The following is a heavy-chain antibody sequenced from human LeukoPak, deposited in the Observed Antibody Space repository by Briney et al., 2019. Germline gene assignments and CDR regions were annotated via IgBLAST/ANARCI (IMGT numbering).Heavy chain of an antibody. D-gene: IGHD6-19*01. CDR1: GGSISNSY. CDR3: ARYQWQVVRYFDS. Sequence: PSETLSLTCTVSGGSISNSYWNWIRQPPGKGLEWIGYIYYSGTTNYNPSLKSRVTISLNTSKNHFSLNLNSVTGADTAVYYCARYQWQVVRYFDSWPQGTLVTVSS. V-gene: IGHV4-59*08. CDR2: IYYSGTT. J-gene: IGHJ4*02.